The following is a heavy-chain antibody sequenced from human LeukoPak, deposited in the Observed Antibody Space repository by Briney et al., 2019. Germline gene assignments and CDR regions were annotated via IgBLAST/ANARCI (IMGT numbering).Heavy chain of an antibody. CDR1: GGSISGGDYY. J-gene: IGHJ4*02. Sequence: SETLSLTCTVSGGSISGGDYYWSWIRQPPGKGLEWIGYIYYSGSTYYNPSLKSRVTISVDTSKNQFSLKLSSVTAADTAVYYCARVGGMITFGGVIAYYFDYWGQGTLVTVSS. V-gene: IGHV4-30-4*01. D-gene: IGHD3-16*02. CDR2: IYYSGST. CDR3: ARVGGMITFGGVIAYYFDY.